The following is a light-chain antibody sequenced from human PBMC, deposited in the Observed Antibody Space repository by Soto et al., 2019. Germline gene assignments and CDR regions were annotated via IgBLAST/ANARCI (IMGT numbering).Light chain of an antibody. J-gene: IGKJ2*01. Sequence: EVVLTQSPATLSLSPGERATLSCRASQSVSSSYLAWYQQKPCQAPRLLIYGASSRATGIPDRFSGSGSGTDFTLTISRLEPADFAVYYCQQYGSSQYTFGQGTKLEIK. CDR2: GAS. CDR1: QSVSSSY. CDR3: QQYGSSQYT. V-gene: IGKV3-20*01.